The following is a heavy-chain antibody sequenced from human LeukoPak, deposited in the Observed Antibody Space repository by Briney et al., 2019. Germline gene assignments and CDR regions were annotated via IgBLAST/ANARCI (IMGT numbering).Heavy chain of an antibody. CDR3: TTDPLGYCSSTSCYAYFQH. V-gene: IGHV3-15*01. CDR2: IKSKTDGWTT. J-gene: IGHJ1*01. Sequence: GGSLRLSCAASGFAFSNAWISWVRQAPGKGLEWVGHIKSKTDGWTTDYAAPVKGRFTISRDDSKNTLYLQMNSLKTEDTALYYCTTDPLGYCSSTSCYAYFQHWGQGTLVTVSS. CDR1: GFAFSNAW. D-gene: IGHD2-2*01.